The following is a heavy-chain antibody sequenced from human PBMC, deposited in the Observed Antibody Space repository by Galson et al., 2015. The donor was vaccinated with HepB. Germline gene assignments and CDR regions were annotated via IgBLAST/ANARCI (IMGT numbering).Heavy chain of an antibody. V-gene: IGHV4-61*01. CDR2: VHYSGTI. CDR3: AREHGSWRGYWSYYYGLDV. CDR1: GDSVSSDNYY. D-gene: IGHD3-3*01. Sequence: TLSLTCTVSGDSVSSDNYYWSWIRQPPGKGLEWIGFVHYSGTINYNPSLKSRLTISADTSKKQFSLKLSSVTAADTAVYYCAREHGSWRGYWSYYYGLDVWGQGTTVTVSS. J-gene: IGHJ6*02.